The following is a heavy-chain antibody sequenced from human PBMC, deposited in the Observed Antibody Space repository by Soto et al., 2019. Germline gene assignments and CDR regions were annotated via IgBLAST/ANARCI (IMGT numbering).Heavy chain of an antibody. Sequence: SGPTLVNPTQTLTLTCTFSGFSLSTSGVGVGWIRQPPGKALEWLAVIYWDDDKRYSPSLKNRLTITKDTSKNHVVLTMTNIDAVDTATYYCAHKERRMNHFDYWGQGTPVTVSS. CDR2: IYWDDDK. V-gene: IGHV2-5*02. J-gene: IGHJ4*02. CDR1: GFSLSTSGVG. D-gene: IGHD1-1*01. CDR3: AHKERRMNHFDY.